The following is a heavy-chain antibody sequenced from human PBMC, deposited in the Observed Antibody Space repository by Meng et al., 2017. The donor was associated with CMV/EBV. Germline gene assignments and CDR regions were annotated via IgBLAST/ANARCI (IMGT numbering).Heavy chain of an antibody. V-gene: IGHV1-2*02. D-gene: IGHD6-19*01. CDR1: GFTFSDYY. J-gene: IGHJ4*02. CDR3: VRSSGWSLFDY. Sequence: QVQLVQSGAGMKKPGASVKVACTTSGFTFSDYYIPWVRQAPGQGLEWMGWVNSNNDATNYARKFQGRVSMTRDTSISTAHMELSRLMSDDTAVYYCVRSSGWSLFDYWGQGTLVTVSS. CDR2: VNSNNDAT.